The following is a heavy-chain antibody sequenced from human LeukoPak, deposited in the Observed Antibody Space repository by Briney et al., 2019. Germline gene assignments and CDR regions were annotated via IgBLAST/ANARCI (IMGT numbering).Heavy chain of an antibody. CDR2: ISYDGTNK. CDR1: GFTFSRYS. CDR3: ARDSVWQLDLSPDDAFDI. D-gene: IGHD1-7*01. V-gene: IGHV3-30*04. Sequence: PGGSLRLSCTASGFTFSRYSMHWVRQAPGKGLEWVAVISYDGTNKYHADSVEGRFSISRDNSKNTQYLQMKGLRAEDTAVYYCARDSVWQLDLSPDDAFDIWGQGTMVTVSS. J-gene: IGHJ3*02.